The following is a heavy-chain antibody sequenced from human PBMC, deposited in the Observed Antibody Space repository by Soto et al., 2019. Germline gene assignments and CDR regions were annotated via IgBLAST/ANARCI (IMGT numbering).Heavy chain of an antibody. CDR3: AHRPIVGAAI. J-gene: IGHJ4*02. CDR2: IFHSGST. D-gene: IGHD1-26*01. CDR1: GGSISNSNW. V-gene: IGHV4-4*02. Sequence: QVQLQESGPGLVKPSGTLSLTCAVFGGSISNSNWWTWVRQPPGKGLDWIGEIFHSGSTNYNSSLMCRVTISVDKANNQFSLKLISVTAADTAVYYCAHRPIVGAAIWGQGTLVTVSS.